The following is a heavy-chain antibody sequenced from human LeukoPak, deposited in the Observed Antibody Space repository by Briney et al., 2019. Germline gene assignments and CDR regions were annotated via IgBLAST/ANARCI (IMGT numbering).Heavy chain of an antibody. V-gene: IGHV3-48*01. CDR3: ARDTKYAFDN. CDR1: GFTFSSYS. Sequence: GGSLRLSRAASGFTFSSYSMNWVRQAPGKGLEWISYIGISSGNTKYADSVKGRFTISGDKAKNSVYLQMNSLRVEDTAVYYCARDTKYAFDNWGQGTLVTVSS. J-gene: IGHJ4*02. CDR2: IGISSGNT. D-gene: IGHD2-2*01.